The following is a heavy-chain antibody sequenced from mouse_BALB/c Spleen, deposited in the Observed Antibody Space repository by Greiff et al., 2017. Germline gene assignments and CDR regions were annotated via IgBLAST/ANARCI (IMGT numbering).Heavy chain of an antibody. Sequence: VQLKESGTVLARPGASVKMSCKASGYTFTSYWMHWVKQRPGQGLEWIGAIYPGNSDTSYNQKFKGKAKLTAVTSTSTAYMELSSLTNEDSAVYYCTVYYGNYGTGYAMDYWGQGTSVTVSS. D-gene: IGHD2-1*01. CDR2: IYPGNSDT. CDR3: TVYYGNYGTGYAMDY. V-gene: IGHV1-5*01. CDR1: GYTFTSYW. J-gene: IGHJ4*01.